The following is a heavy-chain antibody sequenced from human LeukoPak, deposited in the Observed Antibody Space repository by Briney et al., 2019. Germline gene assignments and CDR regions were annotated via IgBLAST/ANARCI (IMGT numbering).Heavy chain of an antibody. D-gene: IGHD3-9*01. Sequence: SETLSLTCSVSGASVSSYNWGWIRQPPGKGLEWIGYIYYSGSTNYNPSLKSRVTISVDTSKNQFSLKLRYVTAADTAVYCCARVTGYMVEDFFDYWGQGTLVTVSS. CDR1: GASVSSYN. J-gene: IGHJ4*02. CDR3: ARVTGYMVEDFFDY. CDR2: IYYSGST. V-gene: IGHV4-59*02.